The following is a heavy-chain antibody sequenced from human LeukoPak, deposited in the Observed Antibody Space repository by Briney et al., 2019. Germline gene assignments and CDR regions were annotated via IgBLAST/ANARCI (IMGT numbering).Heavy chain of an antibody. D-gene: IGHD5-24*01. V-gene: IGHV1-8*01. CDR3: ARPGEMATIMGEFDY. J-gene: IGHJ4*02. CDR2: MNPNSGNT. CDR1: GYTFTSYD. Sequence: ASVKVSCKASGYTFTSYDINWVRQATGQGLEWMGWMNPNSGNTGYAQKFQGRVTITADESTSTAYMELSSLRSEDTAVYYCARPGEMATIMGEFDYWGQGTLVTVSS.